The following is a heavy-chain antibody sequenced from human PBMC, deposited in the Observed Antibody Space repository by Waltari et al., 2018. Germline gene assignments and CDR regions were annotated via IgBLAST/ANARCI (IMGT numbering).Heavy chain of an antibody. CDR2: INHSGST. V-gene: IGHV4-34*01. CDR3: ARGVVMAYCSSTSCYKGGSFDY. D-gene: IGHD2-2*02. J-gene: IGHJ4*02. CDR1: GGSFSGYY. Sequence: QVQLQQWGAGLLKPSETLSLTCAVYGGSFSGYYWSWIRQPPGKGLEWIGEINHSGSTNYNPSLKSRVTISVDTSKNQFSLKLSSVTAADTAVYYCARGVVMAYCSSTSCYKGGSFDYWGQGTLVTVSS.